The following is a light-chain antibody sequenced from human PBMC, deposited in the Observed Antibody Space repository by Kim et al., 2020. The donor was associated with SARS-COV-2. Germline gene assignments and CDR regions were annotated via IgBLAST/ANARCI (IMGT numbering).Light chain of an antibody. CDR2: ATT. Sequence: TLPGRDRQSLRIIYFAWYQQKHGQAPRILIYATTSRDSGIPERFSGSGSGPEFSLTISRLEQADLAVYYCQQYGGPPDTFGQGTKLEI. V-gene: IGKV3-20*01. CDR3: QQYGGPPDT. CDR1: QSLRIIY. J-gene: IGKJ2*01.